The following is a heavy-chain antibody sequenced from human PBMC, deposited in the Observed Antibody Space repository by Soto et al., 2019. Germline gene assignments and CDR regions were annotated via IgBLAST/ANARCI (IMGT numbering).Heavy chain of an antibody. CDR3: AXRYGSCFDY. CDR1: GDSISGFY. D-gene: IGHD5-18*01. CDR2: IYYTGNT. V-gene: IGHV4-59*08. Sequence: PSETLSLTCTVSGDSISGFYWSWIRQPPGTGLEWIGYIYYTGNTNYNPSLKSRVTISVDTSKNQFSLKLRSVTATDTAMYYCAXRYGSCFDYWGQGTLVTVSS. J-gene: IGHJ4*02.